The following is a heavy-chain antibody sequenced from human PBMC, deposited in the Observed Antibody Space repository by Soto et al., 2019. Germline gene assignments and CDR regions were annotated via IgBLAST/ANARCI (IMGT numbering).Heavy chain of an antibody. V-gene: IGHV1-8*02. D-gene: IGHD6-13*01. CDR3: ARGQQLMLNSDAFDI. CDR2: MNPNSGNT. J-gene: IGHJ3*02. Sequence: QVQLVQSGAEVKKPGASVRVSCKAFGYSFSSYDINWVRQATGQGLEWMGWMNPNSGNTGYAQRLQGRVTMTRNTSISTAYLERSSLRSEDTAVYYCARGQQLMLNSDAFDIWGQGTMVTV. CDR1: GYSFSSYD.